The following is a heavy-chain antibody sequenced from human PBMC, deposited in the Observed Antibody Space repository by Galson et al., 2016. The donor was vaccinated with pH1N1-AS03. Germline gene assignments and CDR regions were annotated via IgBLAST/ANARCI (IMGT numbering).Heavy chain of an antibody. CDR3: ARVSAGLTGYYYAMDV. Sequence: SVKVSCKASGYTFTSYYIHWVRQAPGQGREWMGIINPSDGNTNYAQRFQGRVTMTRDTSTSTVYMALSSLGSDDTAVYYCARVSAGLTGYYYAMDVWGQGTTVTVSS. V-gene: IGHV1-46*01. CDR2: INPSDGNT. J-gene: IGHJ6*02. D-gene: IGHD4/OR15-4a*01. CDR1: GYTFTSYY.